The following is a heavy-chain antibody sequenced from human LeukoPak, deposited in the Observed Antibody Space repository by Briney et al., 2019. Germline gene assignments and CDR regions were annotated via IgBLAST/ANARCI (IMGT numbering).Heavy chain of an antibody. D-gene: IGHD3-22*01. V-gene: IGHV1-2*06. J-gene: IGHJ4*02. CDR1: GYTFTGYY. CDR2: INPNSGGT. CDR3: ARGPYYYDSSGTYYFDY. Sequence: GASVKVSCKASGYTFTGYYRHWVRQAPGQGLEWMGRINPNSGGTNYAQKFQGRVTMTRDTSISTAYMELSRLRSDDTAVYYCARGPYYYDSSGTYYFDYWGQGTLVTVSS.